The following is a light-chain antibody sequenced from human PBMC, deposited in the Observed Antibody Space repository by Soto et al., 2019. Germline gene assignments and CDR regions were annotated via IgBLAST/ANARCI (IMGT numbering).Light chain of an antibody. V-gene: IGKV3-15*01. CDR1: QSVSNN. CDR3: QQYNNWPRT. CDR2: GAS. Sequence: EIVLTQSPGTLSLSPGERATLSCRASQSVSNNYLAWYQQKPGQAPRLLIYGASTRATGIPARFSGSGSGTEFTLIISSLQSEDFAVYYCQQYNNWPRTFGQGTKVDIK. J-gene: IGKJ1*01.